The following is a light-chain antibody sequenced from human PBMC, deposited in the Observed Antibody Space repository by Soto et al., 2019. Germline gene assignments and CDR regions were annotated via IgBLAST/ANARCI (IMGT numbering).Light chain of an antibody. CDR1: SSDIGNYDF. V-gene: IGLV2-14*01. J-gene: IGLJ2*01. CDR3: SSYTTSTSFIL. Sequence: QSVLTQPASVSGSPGQSITISCTGTSSDIGNYDFVSWYQQVPGTAPKAMIYEVSSRPSGVSNRFSGSKSGNTASLTISGLHAEDEAYYYCSSYTTSTSFILFGGGTQLTVL. CDR2: EVS.